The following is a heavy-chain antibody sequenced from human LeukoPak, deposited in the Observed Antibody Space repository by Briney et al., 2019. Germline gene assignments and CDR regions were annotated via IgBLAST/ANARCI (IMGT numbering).Heavy chain of an antibody. D-gene: IGHD3-10*01. V-gene: IGHV1-69*04. CDR3: ARAGEGEGFDY. Sequence: SVKVSCKASGGSFSSFSISWVRQAPGQGLEWVGRIVPLLGITNYAPKFQGRVTITADKSTTTAYMELSSLRSEDTAVYYCARAGEGEGFDYWGQGTLVTVSS. J-gene: IGHJ4*02. CDR2: IVPLLGIT. CDR1: GGSFSSFS.